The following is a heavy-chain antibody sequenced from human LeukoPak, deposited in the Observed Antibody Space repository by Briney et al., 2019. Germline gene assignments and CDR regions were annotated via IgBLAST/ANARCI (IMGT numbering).Heavy chain of an antibody. V-gene: IGHV3-74*01. CDR1: GFTFSSYW. CDR2: INSDGSST. D-gene: IGHD5-12*01. J-gene: IGHJ3*02. CDR3: ARGVRTSSGYDSGI. Sequence: GGSLRLSCAASGFTFSSYWMHWVRQAPGKGLVWVSRINSDGSSTSYADSVKGRFTISRDNAKNTLYLQMNSLRAEDTAVYYCARGVRTSSGYDSGIWGQGTMVTVSS.